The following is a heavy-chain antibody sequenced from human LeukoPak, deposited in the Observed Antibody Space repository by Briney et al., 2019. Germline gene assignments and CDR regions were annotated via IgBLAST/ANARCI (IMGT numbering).Heavy chain of an antibody. V-gene: IGHV1-69*13. CDR3: ARSARYCGGDCWVDY. J-gene: IGHJ4*02. D-gene: IGHD2-21*02. CDR2: IIPIFGTA. Sequence: GASVTVSCTASGGTFSSYAISWVRQAPGQGLEWMGGIIPIFGTANYAQKFQGRVTITADESTSTAYMELSSLRSEDTAVYYCARSARYCGGDCWVDYWGQGTLVTVSS. CDR1: GGTFSSYA.